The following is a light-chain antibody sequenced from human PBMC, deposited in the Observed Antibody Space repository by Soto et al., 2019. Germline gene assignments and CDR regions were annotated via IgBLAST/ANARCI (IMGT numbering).Light chain of an antibody. CDR3: QQYAGSPRT. CDR2: SAS. CDR1: QSVSSSY. J-gene: IGKJ1*01. V-gene: IGKV3-20*01. Sequence: EIVLTQSPGTLSLSPGEIDTLSFSASQSVSSSYLAWYQQKSGQAPRLLIYSASRRATGIPDRFTGSGSGTDFTLTINRVEPEDFAVYFCQQYAGSPRTFGQGTKVDIK.